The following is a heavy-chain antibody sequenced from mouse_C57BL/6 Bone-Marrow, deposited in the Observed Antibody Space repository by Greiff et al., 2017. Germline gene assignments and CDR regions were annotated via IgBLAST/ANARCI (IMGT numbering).Heavy chain of an antibody. Sequence: EVQLVESGGGLVQPGGSMKLSCAASGFTFSDAWMDWVRQSPEKGLEWVAEIRNKANNHATYYAESVKGRFTISRDDSKSSVYLQMNSLRAEDTGIYYCTRPGYGSSCWYFDVWGTGTTVTVSS. D-gene: IGHD1-1*01. CDR1: GFTFSDAW. CDR3: TRPGYGSSCWYFDV. V-gene: IGHV6-6*01. CDR2: IRNKANNHAT. J-gene: IGHJ1*03.